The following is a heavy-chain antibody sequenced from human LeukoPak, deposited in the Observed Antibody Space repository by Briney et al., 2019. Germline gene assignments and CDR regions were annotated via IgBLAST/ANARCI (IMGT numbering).Heavy chain of an antibody. D-gene: IGHD2/OR15-2a*01. CDR3: PRAFSRNLNWFDP. Sequence: SETLSLTCRVSGGSISSYYWSWIRQPPGKGLEWIGYIYDSGSTNYNPSLKSRVTISVDTSKNQFSLKLSSVTAADTAVYYGPRAFSRNLNWFDPWGQGTLVTVSS. V-gene: IGHV4-59*01. J-gene: IGHJ5*02. CDR2: IYDSGST. CDR1: GGSISSYY.